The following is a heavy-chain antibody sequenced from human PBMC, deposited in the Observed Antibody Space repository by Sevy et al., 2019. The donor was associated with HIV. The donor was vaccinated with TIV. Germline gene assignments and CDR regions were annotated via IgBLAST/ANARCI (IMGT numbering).Heavy chain of an antibody. Sequence: GGSLRLSCAASGFTFSSYAMSWVRQAPGKGLEWVSAISGSGGSTYYADSVKGRLTISRDNSKNTLYLQMNSLRAEDTAVYYCAKDYFGVVITFDYWGQGTLVTVSS. CDR2: ISGSGGST. V-gene: IGHV3-23*01. D-gene: IGHD3-3*01. CDR1: GFTFSSYA. CDR3: AKDYFGVVITFDY. J-gene: IGHJ4*02.